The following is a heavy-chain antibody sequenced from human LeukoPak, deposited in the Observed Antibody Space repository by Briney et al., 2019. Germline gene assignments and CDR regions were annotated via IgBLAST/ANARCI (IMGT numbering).Heavy chain of an antibody. V-gene: IGHV4-34*01. D-gene: IGHD2-21*02. CDR3: ARGRGRLRPGFGY. CDR1: GGSFSGYH. CDR2: INHSGST. J-gene: IGHJ4*02. Sequence: SETLSLTCAVYGGSFSGYHWSWIRQPPGKGLEWIGEINHSGSTNYNPSLKSRVTISVDTSKNQFSLKLSSVTAADTAVYYCARGRGRLRPGFGYWGQGTLVTVSS.